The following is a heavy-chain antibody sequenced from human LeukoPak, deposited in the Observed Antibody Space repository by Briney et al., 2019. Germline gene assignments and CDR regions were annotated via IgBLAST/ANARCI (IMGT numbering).Heavy chain of an antibody. CDR2: INTNTGNP. Sequence: GASVKVSCKASGYTFTSYAMNWVRQDPGQRLEWMGWINTNTGNPTYAQGFTGRFVFSLDTSVSTSYLQISSLKAEDTAVFYCARPSSSWPGDAFDIWGQGTMVTVCS. CDR3: ARPSSSWPGDAFDI. D-gene: IGHD6-13*01. CDR1: GYTFTSYA. J-gene: IGHJ3*02. V-gene: IGHV7-4-1*02.